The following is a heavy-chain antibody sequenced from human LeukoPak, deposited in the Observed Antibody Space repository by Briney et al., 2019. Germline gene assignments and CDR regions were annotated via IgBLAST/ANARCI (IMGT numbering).Heavy chain of an antibody. D-gene: IGHD6-13*01. CDR3: ARDMGIAAAGTPDY. V-gene: IGHV3-21*01. J-gene: IGHJ4*02. Sequence: GGSLGLSCAASGFTFSSYSMNWVRQAPGKGLEWVSSISSSSSYIHCADSVKGRFTISRDNAKNSLYLQMNSLRAEDTAVYYCARDMGIAAAGTPDYWGQGTLVTVSS. CDR1: GFTFSSYS. CDR2: ISSSSSYI.